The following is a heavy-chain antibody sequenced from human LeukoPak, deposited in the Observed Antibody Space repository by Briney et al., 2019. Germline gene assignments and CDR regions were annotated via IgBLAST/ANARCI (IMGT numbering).Heavy chain of an antibody. CDR3: TTDNWRGLDAFDI. Sequence: PGGSLRLSCAASGFTFTNAWMSWVRQAPGKGLEWVGRFKTKTDGGTTDYAAPVKGRFTISRDASKNTLYLQMDSLKTGDTAMYYCTTDNWRGLDAFDIWGQETMVTVSS. J-gene: IGHJ3*02. D-gene: IGHD3-3*01. CDR2: FKTKTDGGTT. CDR1: GFTFTNAW. V-gene: IGHV3-15*01.